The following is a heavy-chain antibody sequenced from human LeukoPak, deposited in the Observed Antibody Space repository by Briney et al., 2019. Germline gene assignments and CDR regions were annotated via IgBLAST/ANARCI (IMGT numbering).Heavy chain of an antibody. CDR2: ISAYNGNT. V-gene: IGHV1-18*01. D-gene: IGHD2-8*01. CDR1: AYTFTSNS. Sequence: ASVNVTCNASAYTFTSNSNSMHRHPPGQGLERMGWISAYNGNTNYAQKLQGRVTMTTDTSTSTAYMELRSLRSDDTAVYYCARGLNIVLMGGFDYWGQGTLVTVSS. J-gene: IGHJ4*02. CDR3: ARGLNIVLMGGFDY.